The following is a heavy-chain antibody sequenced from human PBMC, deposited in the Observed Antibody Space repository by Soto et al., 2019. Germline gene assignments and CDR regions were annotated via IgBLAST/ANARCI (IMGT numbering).Heavy chain of an antibody. D-gene: IGHD1-1*01. V-gene: IGHV4-38-2*02. Sequence: SETLSLTCIVSGYSISSAYCWCWIRQPPGKGLELIGSVYHRGSTYYNPSLKSRVTISVYTSKNHFSLKLRSVTAADSAVYYCARSGTTTQPFPQHWGQGTLVTVYS. CDR2: VYHRGST. CDR1: GYSISSAYC. J-gene: IGHJ4*02. CDR3: ARSGTTTQPFPQH.